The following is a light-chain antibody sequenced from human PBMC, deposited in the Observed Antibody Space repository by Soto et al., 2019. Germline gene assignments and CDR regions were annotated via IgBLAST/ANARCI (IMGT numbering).Light chain of an antibody. CDR1: QSVTNY. V-gene: IGKV3-11*01. CDR2: DAS. Sequence: EIVLTQSPATLSLSPGERATLSCRASQSVTNYLAWYQQKPGQAPRLLIYDASNRATGIPARFSGSGSGTDFTLTISSLEPEDFAVYYCQQRSSAYSFGHGTRLEIK. J-gene: IGKJ2*03. CDR3: QQRSSAYS.